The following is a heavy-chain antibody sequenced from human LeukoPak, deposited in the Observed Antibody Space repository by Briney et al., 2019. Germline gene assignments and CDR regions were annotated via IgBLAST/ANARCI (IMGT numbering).Heavy chain of an antibody. CDR3: ASVSSGWFLFDY. D-gene: IGHD6-19*01. CDR2: VCHSGSS. CDR1: GYSISSHYC. J-gene: IGHJ4*02. V-gene: IGHV4-38-2*02. Sequence: PSETLSLTCSVSGYSISSHYCWGWIRPPPGKGLEWIGSVCHSGSSFYNPSLKSRLAISVDTSKNQFSLKLSSVTAADTAVYYCASVSSGWFLFDYWGQGTLVTVSS.